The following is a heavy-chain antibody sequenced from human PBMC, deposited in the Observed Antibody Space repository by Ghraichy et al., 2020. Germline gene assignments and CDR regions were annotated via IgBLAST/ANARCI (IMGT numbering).Heavy chain of an antibody. CDR1: GFTVSSNY. J-gene: IGHJ4*02. D-gene: IGHD1-26*01. V-gene: IGHV3-53*01. Sequence: GGSLRLSCAASGFTVSSNYMSWVRQAPGKGLEWVSVIYSGGSTYYADSVKGRFTISRDNSKNTLYLQMNSLRAEDTAVYYCARDLGGATPWLFDYWGQGTLVTVSS. CDR3: ARDLGGATPWLFDY. CDR2: IYSGGST.